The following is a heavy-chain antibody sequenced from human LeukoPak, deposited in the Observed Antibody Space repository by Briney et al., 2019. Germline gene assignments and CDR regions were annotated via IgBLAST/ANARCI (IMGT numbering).Heavy chain of an antibody. Sequence: SETLSLTCTVSGCSISSGDYYWSWIRQPPGKGREWIGYIYYSGSTYYNPSLKRRVIISVDTSKNQFSLKLSSVTAADTAVYYCARAYYYDSSGYYTNWFDPWGQGTLVTVSS. CDR2: IYYSGST. D-gene: IGHD3-22*01. V-gene: IGHV4-30-4*08. CDR1: GCSISSGDYY. J-gene: IGHJ5*02. CDR3: ARAYYYDSSGYYTNWFDP.